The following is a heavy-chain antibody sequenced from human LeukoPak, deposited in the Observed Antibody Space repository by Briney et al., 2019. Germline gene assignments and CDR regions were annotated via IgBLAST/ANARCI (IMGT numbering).Heavy chain of an antibody. CDR1: GFTFTAYY. V-gene: IGHV1-2*02. CDR3: ARGPHWDPHFDY. Sequence: ASVKVSCKASGFTFTAYYMHWVRQAPGQGLEWMGWINPNSGGTNYAQKFQGRVTMTRDTSISTAYMELSRLRSDDTAVYYCARGPHWDPHFDYWGQGTLVTVSS. J-gene: IGHJ4*02. CDR2: INPNSGGT. D-gene: IGHD7-27*01.